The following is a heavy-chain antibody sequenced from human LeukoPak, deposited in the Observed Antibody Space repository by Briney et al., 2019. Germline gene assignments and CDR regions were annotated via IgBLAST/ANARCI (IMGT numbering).Heavy chain of an antibody. D-gene: IGHD3-3*01. J-gene: IGHJ6*02. CDR1: GGSFSGYY. Sequence: SETLSLTCAVYGGSFSGYYWSWIRQPPGKGLEWIGEINHSGSTNYNPSLKSRVTISVDTSKNQFSLKLSSVTAADTAVYYCARGAYYDFWSGYYAPPYGMDVWGQGTTVTVSS. CDR2: INHSGST. CDR3: ARGAYYDFWSGYYAPPYGMDV. V-gene: IGHV4-34*01.